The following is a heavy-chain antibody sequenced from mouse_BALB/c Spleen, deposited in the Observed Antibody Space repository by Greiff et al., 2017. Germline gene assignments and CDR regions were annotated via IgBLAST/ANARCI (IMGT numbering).Heavy chain of an antibody. D-gene: IGHD2-2*01. Sequence: EVKLQESGAELVKPGASVKLSCTASGFNIKDTYMHWVKQRPEQGLEWIGRIDPANGNTKYDPKFQGKATITADTSSNTAYLQLSSLTSEDTAVYYCARYGYGAYWGQGTLVTVSA. CDR2: IDPANGNT. CDR1: GFNIKDTY. CDR3: ARYGYGAY. V-gene: IGHV14-3*02. J-gene: IGHJ3*01.